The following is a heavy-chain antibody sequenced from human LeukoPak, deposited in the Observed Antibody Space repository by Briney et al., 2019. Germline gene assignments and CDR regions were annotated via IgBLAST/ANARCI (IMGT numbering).Heavy chain of an antibody. Sequence: GGSLRLSCAASGFTFSSYAMSWVRQAPGRGLEWVANINQDGSEEYYVDSVKGRFTISRDNTKNSLFVQMNSLRADDTAVYYCARGDAFSGDHWGQGTLVTVSS. J-gene: IGHJ4*02. V-gene: IGHV3-7*04. CDR1: GFTFSSYA. D-gene: IGHD2-2*01. CDR2: INQDGSEE. CDR3: ARGDAFSGDH.